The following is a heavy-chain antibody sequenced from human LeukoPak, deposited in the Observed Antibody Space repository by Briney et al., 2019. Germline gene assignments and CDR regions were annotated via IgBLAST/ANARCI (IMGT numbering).Heavy chain of an antibody. V-gene: IGHV5-51*01. Sequence: GESLKLSCKGSGYSLTNYWIAWVRQMSGKGLEWMGIIYPGDSDTRYSPSFQGQVTISVDKSISTAYLQWSSLKASDTAMYYCARDWENSGSYYYYWGQGTLVTVSS. CDR2: IYPGDSDT. CDR1: GYSLTNYW. D-gene: IGHD1-26*01. CDR3: ARDWENSGSYYYY. J-gene: IGHJ4*02.